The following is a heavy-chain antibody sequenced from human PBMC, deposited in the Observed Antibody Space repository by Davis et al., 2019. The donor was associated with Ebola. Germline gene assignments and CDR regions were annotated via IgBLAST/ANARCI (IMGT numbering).Heavy chain of an antibody. Sequence: GGSLRLSCAASGFTFGRYAMTWARQAPGKGLEWVSAVTSSGGGTYYANSVKGRFIISRDNSINTLYLQMNSLSVEDTAVYYCAKGGSGWPSDYSYGMGVWGKGTTVTVSS. CDR2: VTSSGGGT. J-gene: IGHJ6*04. V-gene: IGHV3-23*01. CDR3: AKGGSGWPSDYSYGMGV. D-gene: IGHD6-19*01. CDR1: GFTFGRYA.